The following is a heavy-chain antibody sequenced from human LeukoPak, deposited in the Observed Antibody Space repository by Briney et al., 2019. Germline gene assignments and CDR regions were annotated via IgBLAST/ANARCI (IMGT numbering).Heavy chain of an antibody. D-gene: IGHD6-6*01. J-gene: IGHJ6*04. CDR1: GFTFSNHA. CDR3: AKGGASSPYTYIDV. CDR2: IGDSGGST. V-gene: IGHV3-23*01. Sequence: GGSLRLSCAASGFTFSNHAMSWVRQAPGKGLEWVSVIGDSGGSTYYADSVKGRFTISRGNSKNTLYLQMNSLRADDTAVYHCAKGGASSPYTYIDVWGKGTTVSVSS.